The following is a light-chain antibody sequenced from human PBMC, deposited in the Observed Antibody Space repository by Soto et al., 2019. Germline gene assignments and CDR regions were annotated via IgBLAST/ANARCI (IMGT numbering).Light chain of an antibody. CDR3: CSYAGSGTWV. J-gene: IGLJ3*02. CDR1: TSDVGGYNF. V-gene: IGLV2-23*02. CDR2: EVT. Sequence: QSALTQPASVSGSPGQAITISCTGTTSDVGGYNFVSWYQQPPGKAPKLIIYEVTKRTSGASSRFSGSKSGNTASLTISGLQASDESDYYCCSYAGSGTWVFGGGTKLTV.